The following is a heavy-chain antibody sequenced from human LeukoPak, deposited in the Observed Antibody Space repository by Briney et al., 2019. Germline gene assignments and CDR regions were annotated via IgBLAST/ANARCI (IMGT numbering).Heavy chain of an antibody. D-gene: IGHD3-9*01. CDR3: IKDMGFDLLKDAFDI. Sequence: GGSLRLSCAGSGFSLYDYSMHWVRQAPGKGLEWVSSISWDGGSTAYADSVKGRFTISRDNAKNFLYLQMNSLGPEDTALYYCIKDMGFDLLKDAFDIWDQGTMVTVSS. V-gene: IGHV3-9*01. CDR2: ISWDGGST. J-gene: IGHJ3*02. CDR1: GFSLYDYS.